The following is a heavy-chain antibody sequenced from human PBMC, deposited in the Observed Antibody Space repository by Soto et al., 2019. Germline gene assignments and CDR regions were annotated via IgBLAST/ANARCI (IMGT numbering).Heavy chain of an antibody. Sequence: GSLRLSCAASGFTFSNAWMNWVRQAPGKGLEWVGRIKSKTDGGTTDYAAPVKGRFTISRDDSKNTLYLQMNSLKTEDTAVYYCTHFGGKDTRIRYIWGQGTMVTVSS. D-gene: IGHD3-16*01. CDR2: IKSKTDGGTT. V-gene: IGHV3-15*07. CDR1: GFTFSNAW. J-gene: IGHJ3*02. CDR3: THFGGKDTRIRYI.